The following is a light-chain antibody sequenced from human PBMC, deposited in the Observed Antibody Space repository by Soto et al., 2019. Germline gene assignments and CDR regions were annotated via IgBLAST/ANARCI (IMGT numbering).Light chain of an antibody. CDR2: AAS. CDR1: QTVGSN. V-gene: IGKV3-11*01. J-gene: IGKJ5*01. Sequence: EIVMTQSPATLSVSPGERATLSCRASQTVGSNLAWYQQKPGQSPRLLIYAASSRATGIPDRFSGSGSGTDFTLTISSLEPEDSAVYYCQQRHMWPITFGQGTRLEIK. CDR3: QQRHMWPIT.